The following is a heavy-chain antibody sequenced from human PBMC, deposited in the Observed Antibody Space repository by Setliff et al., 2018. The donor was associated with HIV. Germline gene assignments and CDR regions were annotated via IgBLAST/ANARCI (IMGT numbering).Heavy chain of an antibody. V-gene: IGHV4-31*03. CDR2: IYYSGTS. CDR3: ARGVESRDSFDY. D-gene: IGHD6-13*01. CDR1: GGSINSGAYY. J-gene: IGHJ4*02. Sequence: SETLSPTCSVSGGSINSGAYYWTWIRQAPGKGLEWIGHIYYSGTSYSNPSLQSRLTMSLDTSKKLLSLKLTSVTAAYTAVYFCARGVESRDSFDYWGQGTLVTVSS.